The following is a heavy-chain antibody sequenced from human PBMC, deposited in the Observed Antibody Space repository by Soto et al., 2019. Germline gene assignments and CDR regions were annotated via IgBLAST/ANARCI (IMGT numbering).Heavy chain of an antibody. V-gene: IGHV3-23*01. CDR1: GFTFSSYA. CDR3: AKDFEKIVATIQGY. Sequence: PGGSLRLSCAASGFTFSSYAMSWVRQAPGKGLEWVSAISGSGGSTYYADSVKGRFTISRDNSKNTLYLQMNSLRAEDTAVYYCAKDFEKIVATIQGYWGQGTLVTVSS. J-gene: IGHJ4*02. D-gene: IGHD5-12*01. CDR2: ISGSGGST.